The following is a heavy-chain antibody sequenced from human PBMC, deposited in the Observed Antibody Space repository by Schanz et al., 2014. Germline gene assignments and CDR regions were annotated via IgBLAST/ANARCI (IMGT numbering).Heavy chain of an antibody. J-gene: IGHJ6*02. D-gene: IGHD2-15*01. Sequence: VKLVESGGGAVRPGGSLRLSCAASGFTFSSYAMHWVRQAPGKGLEWVALISNDGSIKYYADSVEGRFTISRDNSRNTLYLQMNSLRTEDTAVYYCAKGMGYCSGGTCYDYYYYGLDVWGQGTTVTVSS. CDR1: GFTFSSYA. V-gene: IGHV3-30-3*01. CDR2: ISNDGSIK. CDR3: AKGMGYCSGGTCYDYYYYGLDV.